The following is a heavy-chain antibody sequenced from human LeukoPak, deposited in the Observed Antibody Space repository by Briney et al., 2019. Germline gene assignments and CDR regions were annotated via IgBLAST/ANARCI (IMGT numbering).Heavy chain of an antibody. CDR2: INPNTGGT. CDR3: ARDRSGYSYGEPLDH. V-gene: IGHV1-2*06. J-gene: IGHJ4*02. D-gene: IGHD5-18*01. Sequence: GASVKVSCKASGYTFTGYYLHWVRQAPGQGLEWLGRINPNTGGTDDAQKFQGRVTMTRDTSINTAYMELSRLRPDDTAVYYCARDRSGYSYGEPLDHWGLGTLVIVSS. CDR1: GYTFTGYY.